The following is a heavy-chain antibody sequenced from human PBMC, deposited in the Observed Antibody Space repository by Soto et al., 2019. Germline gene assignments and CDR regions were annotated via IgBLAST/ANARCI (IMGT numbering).Heavy chain of an antibody. CDR2: IDPSGGVT. Sequence: GTVKVSCRASGYTFTKFHIHWVRQAPGQGLEWMGMIDPSGGVTRDAQRFQGRITMTSDTSKNQFSLKLTSVTAADTALYYCARTGYGDHFDSWGRGTLVTVSS. CDR1: GYTFTKFH. V-gene: IGHV1-46*01. D-gene: IGHD5-18*01. J-gene: IGHJ4*02. CDR3: ARTGYGDHFDS.